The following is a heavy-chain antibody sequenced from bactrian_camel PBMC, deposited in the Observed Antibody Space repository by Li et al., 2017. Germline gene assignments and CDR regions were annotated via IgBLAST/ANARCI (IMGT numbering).Heavy chain of an antibody. CDR3: AAARPWMRSCPG. J-gene: IGHJ4*01. V-gene: IGHV3S53*01. CDR1: AYIFSVCG. CDR2: ISSDGTT. D-gene: IGHD1*01. Sequence: HVQLVESGGGLVQAGGSLKLSCVASAYIFSVCGIRWYRQAPGKERELVVSISSDGTTSYADSVKGRFTISQDNAKNTLYLQMNSLKTEDTAVYYCAAARPWMRSCPGRGQGTQVTVS.